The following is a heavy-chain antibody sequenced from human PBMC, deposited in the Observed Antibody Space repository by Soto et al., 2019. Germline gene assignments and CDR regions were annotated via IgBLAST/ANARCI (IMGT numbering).Heavy chain of an antibody. CDR2: ITPLFGSA. Sequence: ASVKVSCKASGGTFNSYTLYWVRQAPGQGLEWMGGITPLFGSANYAQNFQGRVTITADKSTRTAYMELSSLRSEDTAVYYCAIQGGSSDYWGQGTLVTVSS. CDR1: GGTFNSYT. J-gene: IGHJ4*02. CDR3: AIQGGSSDY. V-gene: IGHV1-69*06. D-gene: IGHD2-15*01.